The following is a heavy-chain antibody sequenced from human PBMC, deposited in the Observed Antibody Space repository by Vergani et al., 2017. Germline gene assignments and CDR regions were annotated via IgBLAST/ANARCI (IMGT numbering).Heavy chain of an antibody. Sequence: QVQLVQSGSELKKPGASVKASCKASGYTFTSYAMNWVRQAPGQGLEWMGWINTNTGNPTYAQGFTGRFVFSLDTAVSTAYLQISSLKAEDTAVYYCARGSPSAFLPYCSSTSCYYNWFDPWSQGTLVTVSS. CDR2: INTNTGNP. V-gene: IGHV7-4-1*02. CDR1: GYTFTSYA. J-gene: IGHJ5*02. D-gene: IGHD2-2*01. CDR3: ARGSPSAFLPYCSSTSCYYNWFDP.